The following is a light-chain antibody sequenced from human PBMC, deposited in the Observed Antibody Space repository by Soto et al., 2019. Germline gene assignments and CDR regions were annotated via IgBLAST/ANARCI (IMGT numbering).Light chain of an antibody. Sequence: EIVLTQSPGTLSLSPGEGATLSCRASQSVASSYLAWYQQKPGQAPRLLIYGASNRATGIPDRFSGGGSGTDFTLTISRVEPEDFAVYYCQQYGSSSYTFGQGTKLEIK. CDR1: QSVASSY. CDR3: QQYGSSSYT. CDR2: GAS. J-gene: IGKJ2*01. V-gene: IGKV3-20*01.